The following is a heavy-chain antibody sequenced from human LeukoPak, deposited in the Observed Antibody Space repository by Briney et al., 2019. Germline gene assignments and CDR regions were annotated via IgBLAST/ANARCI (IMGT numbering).Heavy chain of an antibody. V-gene: IGHV4-59*10. J-gene: IGHJ4*02. D-gene: IGHD3-10*01. Sequence: SETLSLTCGVYGGSLSGYYWSWIRQPPGKGLEWIGRIYTSGSTNYNPSLKSRVTISVDTSKNQFSLKLSSVTAADTAVYYCARSAITMVRGVIIMGGYFDYWGQGTLVTVSS. CDR1: GGSLSGYY. CDR3: ARSAITMVRGVIIMGGYFDY. CDR2: IYTSGST.